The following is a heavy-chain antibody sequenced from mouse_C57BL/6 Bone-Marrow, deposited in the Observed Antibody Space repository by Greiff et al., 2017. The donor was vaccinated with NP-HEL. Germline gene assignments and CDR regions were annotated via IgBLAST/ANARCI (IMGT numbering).Heavy chain of an antibody. CDR3: ARRDYGSSYLYYAMDY. V-gene: IGHV1-81*01. D-gene: IGHD1-1*01. CDR1: GYTFTSYG. CDR2: IYPRSGNT. Sequence: QVQLQQSGAELARPGASVKLSCKASGYTFTSYGISWVKQRTGQGLEWIGEIYPRSGNTYYNEKFKGKATLTADKSSSTAYMELRSLTSEDSAVYFCARRDYGSSYLYYAMDYWGQGTSVTVSS. J-gene: IGHJ4*01.